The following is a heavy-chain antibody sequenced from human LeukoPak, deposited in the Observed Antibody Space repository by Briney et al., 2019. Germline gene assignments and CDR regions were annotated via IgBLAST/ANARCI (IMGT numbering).Heavy chain of an antibody. CDR1: GFTFSSYW. D-gene: IGHD6-19*01. CDR3: ARGRSGWYIYFDY. J-gene: IGHJ4*02. V-gene: IGHV3-7*04. CDR2: IKQDGSEK. Sequence: GGSLRLSCAASGFTFSSYWMSWVRQAPGKGLEWVANIKQDGSEKYCVDSVKGRFTISRDNAKKSPYLQMNSLRAEDTAVYYCARGRSGWYIYFDYWGQGTLVTVSS.